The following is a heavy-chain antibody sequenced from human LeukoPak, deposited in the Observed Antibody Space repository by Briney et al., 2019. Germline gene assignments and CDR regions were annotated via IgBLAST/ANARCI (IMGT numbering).Heavy chain of an antibody. Sequence: GGSLRLSCAASGFTFSDYSVNWVRQAPGKGLEWISYISASGATIHYADSVKGRFSISRDNAKNSLYLQVNSLRAEDTAVYYCARDLNWGLDYWGQGTLVTVSS. J-gene: IGHJ4*02. D-gene: IGHD7-27*01. CDR1: GFTFSDYS. CDR2: ISASGATI. CDR3: ARDLNWGLDY. V-gene: IGHV3-48*01.